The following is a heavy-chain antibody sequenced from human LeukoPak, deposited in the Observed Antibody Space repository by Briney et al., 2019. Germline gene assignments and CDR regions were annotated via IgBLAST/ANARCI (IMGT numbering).Heavy chain of an antibody. J-gene: IGHJ4*02. CDR2: IWSDGSKK. D-gene: IGHD5-18*01. Sequence: GGSLRRSCAASGFTFSNSGMHWVRQAPGKGLEWVALIWSDGSKKYYADSVEGRFTISRDNSKNTLYLQMNSLRAEDTAVYYCGRGVYSPRDYWGQGTLVTVSS. CDR1: GFTFSNSG. CDR3: GRGVYSPRDY. V-gene: IGHV3-33*01.